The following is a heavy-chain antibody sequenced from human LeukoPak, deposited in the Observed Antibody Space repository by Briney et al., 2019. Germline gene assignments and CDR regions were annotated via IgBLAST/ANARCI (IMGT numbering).Heavy chain of an antibody. CDR2: ISSSSSYI. Sequence: PGGSLRLSCAASRFTFSNYWMHWVRQAPGKGLEWVSSISSSSSYIYYADSVKGRFTISRDNAKNSLYLQMNSLRAEDTAVYYCARIARDGYNYRYWGQGTLVTVSS. J-gene: IGHJ4*02. V-gene: IGHV3-21*01. CDR1: RFTFSNYW. CDR3: ARIARDGYNYRY. D-gene: IGHD5-24*01.